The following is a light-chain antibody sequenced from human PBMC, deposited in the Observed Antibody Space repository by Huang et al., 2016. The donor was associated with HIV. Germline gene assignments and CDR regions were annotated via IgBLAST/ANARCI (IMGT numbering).Light chain of an antibody. Sequence: DIQMTQSPSSLSASIGDRVNITCWASRNIGNFLNWYQQKPGRAPKRLIFSTFVLETGVPSRFSGSGSGTHLTLTINSLQPEDFATYSCQQSYSSPRVSFGPGTTVDIK. V-gene: IGKV1-39*01. CDR2: STF. CDR3: QQSYSSPRVS. CDR1: RNIGNF. J-gene: IGKJ3*01.